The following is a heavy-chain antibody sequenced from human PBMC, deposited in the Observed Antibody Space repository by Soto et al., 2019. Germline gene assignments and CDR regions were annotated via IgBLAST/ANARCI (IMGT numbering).Heavy chain of an antibody. V-gene: IGHV3-30*18. J-gene: IGHJ3*02. CDR2: ISYDGSNK. Sequence: QVQLVESGGGVVQPGRSLRLSCAASGFTFSSYGMHWVRQAPGKGLEWVAVISYDGSNKYYADSVKGRCTISRENSKNTLYLQMNSLRAEDTAVYYCAKIGYSYGDAFDIWGQGTMVTVSS. D-gene: IGHD5-18*01. CDR3: AKIGYSYGDAFDI. CDR1: GFTFSSYG.